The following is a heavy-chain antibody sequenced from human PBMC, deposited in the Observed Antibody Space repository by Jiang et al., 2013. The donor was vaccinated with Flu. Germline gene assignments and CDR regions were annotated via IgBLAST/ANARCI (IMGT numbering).Heavy chain of an antibody. D-gene: IGHD2-21*01. J-gene: IGHJ3*02. Sequence: SYAISWVRQAPGQGLEWLGWISAYNGNTNYAQKVQDRVTMTTDTSTSTAYMELRSLRSDDTAVYYCARGGETFDIWGQGTMVTVSS. CDR1: SYA. CDR3: ARGGETFDI. CDR2: ISAYNGNT. V-gene: IGHV1-18*01.